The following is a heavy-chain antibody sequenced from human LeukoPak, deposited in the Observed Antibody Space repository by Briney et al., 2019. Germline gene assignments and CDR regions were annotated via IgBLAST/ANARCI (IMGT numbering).Heavy chain of an antibody. CDR2: IYYSGST. D-gene: IGHD3-9*01. V-gene: IGHV4-39*02. J-gene: IGHJ5*02. CDR1: GGSISSSSYY. CDR3: ARDARYFDWFASRNWFDP. Sequence: PSETLSLTCTVSGGSISSSSYYWGWIRQPPGKGLEWIGSIYYSGSTYYNPSLKSRVTISVDTSKNQFSLKLSSVTTADTAVYYCARDARYFDWFASRNWFDPWGQGTLVTVSS.